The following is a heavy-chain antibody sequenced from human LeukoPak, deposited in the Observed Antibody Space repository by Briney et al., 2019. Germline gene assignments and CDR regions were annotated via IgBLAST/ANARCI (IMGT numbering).Heavy chain of an antibody. CDR1: GGSFSGYY. CDR2: INHGGST. CDR3: ARRIGGVIVITRYYFDY. V-gene: IGHV4-34*01. J-gene: IGHJ4*02. D-gene: IGHD3-16*02. Sequence: SETLSLTCAVYGGSFSGYYWSWIRQPPGKGLEWIGEINHGGSTNYNPSLKSRVTISVDTSKNQFSLKLSSVTAADTAVYYCARRIGGVIVITRYYFDYWGQGTLVTVSS.